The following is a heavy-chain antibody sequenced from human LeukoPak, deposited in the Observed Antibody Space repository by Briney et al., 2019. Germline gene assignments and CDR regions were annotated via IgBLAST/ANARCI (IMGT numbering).Heavy chain of an antibody. J-gene: IGHJ4*02. Sequence: GGSLRLSCAASGFTFSSHSMHWVSQAPGKGLEWVAVISYDGSNKYYADSVKGRFTISRDNFKNTLYLQMNSLRAEDTAVYYCARETPSSSTWYIDYWGQGTLVTVSS. CDR1: GFTFSSHS. CDR2: ISYDGSNK. CDR3: ARETPSSSTWYIDY. D-gene: IGHD6-13*01. V-gene: IGHV3-30-3*01.